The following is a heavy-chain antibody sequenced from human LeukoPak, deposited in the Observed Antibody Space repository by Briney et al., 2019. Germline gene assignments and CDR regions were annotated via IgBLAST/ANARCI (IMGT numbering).Heavy chain of an antibody. V-gene: IGHV3-48*03. CDR1: GFTFSSYE. J-gene: IGHJ5*02. D-gene: IGHD4-17*01. Sequence: GGSLRLSCAASGFTFSSYEMNWVRQAPGKGLEWVSYISSSGSTIYYADSVKGRFTISRDNAKNSLYLQMNSLRAEDTAVYYCARELDYGDYGGFDPWGQGTLVTVSS. CDR3: ARELDYGDYGGFDP. CDR2: ISSSGSTI.